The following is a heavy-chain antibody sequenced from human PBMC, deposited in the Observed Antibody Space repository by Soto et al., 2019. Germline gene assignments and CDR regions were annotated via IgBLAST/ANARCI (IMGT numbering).Heavy chain of an antibody. D-gene: IGHD2-21*01. CDR1: GFTFSNAW. J-gene: IGHJ6*03. CDR2: IKSKTDGGTT. Sequence: GGSLRLSCAASGFTFSNAWMSWVRQAPGKGLEWVGRIKSKTDGGTTDYAAPVKGRFTISRDDSKNTLYLQMNTLKTEDTAVYYCTTDLILPYYYMDVWGKGTTVTVSS. V-gene: IGHV3-15*01. CDR3: TTDLILPYYYMDV.